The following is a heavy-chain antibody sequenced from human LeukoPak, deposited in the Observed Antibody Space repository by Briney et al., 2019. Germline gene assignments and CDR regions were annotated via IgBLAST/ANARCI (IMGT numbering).Heavy chain of an antibody. Sequence: PSEPLSLTCTVSGGSISSYYWSWIRQPPGKGLAWVGYIYFSGSTNYNPSLTSRVIISVDTSKTQFSLKLSSVTAADTAVYYCARHYEGYYYYGMDVWGQGTTVTVSS. CDR2: IYFSGST. CDR3: ARHYEGYYYYGMDV. V-gene: IGHV4-59*08. D-gene: IGHD3-16*01. CDR1: GGSISSYY. J-gene: IGHJ6*02.